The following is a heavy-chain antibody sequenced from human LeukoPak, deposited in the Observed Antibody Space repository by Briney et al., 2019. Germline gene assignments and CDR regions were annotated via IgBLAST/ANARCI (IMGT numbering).Heavy chain of an antibody. V-gene: IGHV4-31*03. D-gene: IGHD2-2*02. Sequence: PSETLSLTCTVSGGSISSGGYCWIWIRQHPGKGLEWIVYIYYSGSTYYNPSLKSRVTISVDTSKNQFSLKLSSVTAADTAVYYCARDRGVVPAAIRGPYYYGMDVWGQGTTVTVSS. CDR2: IYYSGST. CDR3: ARDRGVVPAAIRGPYYYGMDV. CDR1: GGSISSGGYC. J-gene: IGHJ6*02.